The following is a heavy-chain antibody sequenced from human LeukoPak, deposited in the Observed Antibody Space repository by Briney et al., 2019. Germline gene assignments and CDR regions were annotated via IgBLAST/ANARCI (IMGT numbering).Heavy chain of an antibody. CDR3: ARSAVAGTFHYYYYMDV. D-gene: IGHD6-19*01. CDR2: IHHSGST. CDR1: GYFISSGYY. J-gene: IGHJ6*03. Sequence: SETLSLTCTVSGYFISSGYYWGWIRQPPGKGLQWIGSIHHSGSTYYNPSLKSRVTISVDTSKNQFSLKLSSVTAADTAVYYCARSAVAGTFHYYYYMDVWGKGTTVTVSS. V-gene: IGHV4-38-2*02.